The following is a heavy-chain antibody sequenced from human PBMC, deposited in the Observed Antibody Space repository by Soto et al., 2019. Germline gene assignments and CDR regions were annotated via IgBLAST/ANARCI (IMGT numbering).Heavy chain of an antibody. J-gene: IGHJ6*02. Sequence: QVQLQESGPGLVKPSQTLSLTCTVSGGSISSGGYYWSWIRQHPGKGLEWIGYIYYSGSTYYNPSLKSRVTISVDTSKNQFALKLSAVTAADTAVYYCARVGLDFPYGMDVWGQGTTVTVSS. V-gene: IGHV4-31*03. CDR2: IYYSGST. CDR3: ARVGLDFPYGMDV. CDR1: GGSISSGGYY. D-gene: IGHD2-2*03.